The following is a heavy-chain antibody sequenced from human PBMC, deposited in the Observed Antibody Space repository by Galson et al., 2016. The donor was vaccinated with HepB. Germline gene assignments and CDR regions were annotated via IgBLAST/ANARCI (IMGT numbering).Heavy chain of an antibody. CDR2: ISYDGSNK. Sequence: SLRLSCAASGFTFGSYSMHWVRQAPGKGLEWVAVISYDGSNKHYADSVKGRFTISRDNSKNTLYLQMNSLRAEDTAVYFCAKDPWQYGSGTYYPLHWGQGTLVTVSS. V-gene: IGHV3-30-3*01. D-gene: IGHD3-10*01. J-gene: IGHJ4*02. CDR1: GFTFGSYS. CDR3: AKDPWQYGSGTYYPLH.